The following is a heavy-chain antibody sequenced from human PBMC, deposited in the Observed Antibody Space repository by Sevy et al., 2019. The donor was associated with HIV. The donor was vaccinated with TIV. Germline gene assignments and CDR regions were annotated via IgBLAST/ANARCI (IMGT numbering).Heavy chain of an antibody. D-gene: IGHD3-3*01. CDR3: ARVCVGVVTPGYYYYYMDD. J-gene: IGHJ6*03. V-gene: IGHV4-61*01. Sequence: SETLSLTCTVSGGSVSSGSYYWSWIRQPPGKGLEWIGYIYYSGSTNYNPALKSRVTISVDTSKNQFSLKLSSVTAADTAVYYCARVCVGVVTPGYYYYYMDDWGQGTTVTVSS. CDR2: IYYSGST. CDR1: GGSVSSGSYY.